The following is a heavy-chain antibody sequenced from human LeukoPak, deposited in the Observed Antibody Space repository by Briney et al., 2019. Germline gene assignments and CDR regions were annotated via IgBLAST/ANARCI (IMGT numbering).Heavy chain of an antibody. Sequence: PGGSLRLSCAASGFTFSSYSMNWVRQAPGKGLEWVSSISSSSSYIYYADSVKGRFTISRDNAKNSLYLQMNSLRAEDTAVYYCARDSSSIRYYYYYGMDVWGQGTTVTVSS. J-gene: IGHJ6*02. V-gene: IGHV3-21*01. CDR2: ISSSSSYI. D-gene: IGHD6-13*01. CDR1: GFTFSSYS. CDR3: ARDSSSIRYYYYYGMDV.